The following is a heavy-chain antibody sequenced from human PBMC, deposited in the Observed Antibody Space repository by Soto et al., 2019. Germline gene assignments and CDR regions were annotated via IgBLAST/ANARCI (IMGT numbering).Heavy chain of an antibody. D-gene: IGHD6-19*01. CDR1: GFTFSDYA. CDR2: VSHDGRNT. V-gene: IGHV3-30*18. CDR3: AKGGRQWLVTSDFNY. J-gene: IGHJ4*02. Sequence: VQLVESGGGVVQPGRSLRLSCAASGFTFSDYAMHWVRQAPGKGLEWVAVVSHDGRNTHYADSVKGRFTISRDSSKNTLSLEMTSLRAEDTAVYYCAKGGRQWLVTSDFNYWGQGALVIVSS.